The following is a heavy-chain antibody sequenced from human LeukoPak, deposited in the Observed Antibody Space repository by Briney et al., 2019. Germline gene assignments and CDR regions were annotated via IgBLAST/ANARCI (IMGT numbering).Heavy chain of an antibody. CDR2: ISGSGVST. CDR3: AESVRQPGCYFDL. Sequence: GGSLRLSCAASGFTFSTYAMTWVRQASGKGLEWVSTISGSGVSTYYADSVKGRFTISRDNSKNTLYLQLNSLRAGDTAVYYCAESVRQPGCYFDLWGRGTLVIVSS. J-gene: IGHJ2*01. V-gene: IGHV3-23*01. D-gene: IGHD6-13*01. CDR1: GFTFSTYA.